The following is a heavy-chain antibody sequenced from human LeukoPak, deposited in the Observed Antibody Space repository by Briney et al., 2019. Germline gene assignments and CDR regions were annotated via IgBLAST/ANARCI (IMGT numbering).Heavy chain of an antibody. Sequence: SETPSLTCTVSGGSISSYYWSWIRQPPGKGLEWIGYIFYGGSTNYNPSLKSRVTISVDTSKNQFSLTLSSVTAADTAVYYCARDSGSGTFTWGQGTLVTVSS. CDR2: IFYGGST. V-gene: IGHV4-59*01. CDR1: GGSISSYY. J-gene: IGHJ5*02. CDR3: ARDSGSGTFT. D-gene: IGHD3-10*01.